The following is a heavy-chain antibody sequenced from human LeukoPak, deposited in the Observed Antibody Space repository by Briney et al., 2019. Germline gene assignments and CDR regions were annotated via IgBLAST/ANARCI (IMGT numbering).Heavy chain of an antibody. CDR1: GFTFSLYW. CDR2: INPDGTEK. D-gene: IGHD2-21*01. V-gene: IGHV3-7*05. J-gene: IGHJ4*02. Sequence: GGSLTRWGAASGFTFSLYWMTWVRQAPGKGLEWVANINPDGTEKYYVDSVNGRFTISRDNAKNSLDLQMNSLRAEDTAVFYCAKGDWLDNWGQGTPVTVSS. CDR3: AKGDWLDN.